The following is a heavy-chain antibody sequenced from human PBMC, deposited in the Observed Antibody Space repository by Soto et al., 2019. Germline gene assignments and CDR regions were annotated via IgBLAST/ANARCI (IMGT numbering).Heavy chain of an antibody. J-gene: IGHJ4*02. CDR3: ASVLWFGEFD. CDR2: ISSSGSSV. D-gene: IGHD3-10*01. CDR1: GFTFSTYE. Sequence: PGGSLRLSCAASGFTFSTYEMNWVRQAPGKGLEWLSYISSSGSSVNYADSVKGRFTISRDNAKNLLYLQMDSLRAEDTAVYYCASVLWFGEFDWGQGTLVTVSS. V-gene: IGHV3-48*03.